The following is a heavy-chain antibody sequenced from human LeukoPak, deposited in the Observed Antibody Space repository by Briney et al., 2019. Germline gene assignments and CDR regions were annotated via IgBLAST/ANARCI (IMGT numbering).Heavy chain of an antibody. D-gene: IGHD3-3*02. J-gene: IGHJ5*02. CDR3: ARGGPMFGVVFHNWFDP. CDR1: GGSISSYH. CDR2: IYYSGST. Sequence: SETLSLTCTVSGGSISSYHWSWIRQPPGKGLEWIGYIYYSGSTNYNPSLKSRVTISVDTSKNQFSLKLSSVTAADTAVYYCARGGPMFGVVFHNWFDPWGQGTLVTVSS. V-gene: IGHV4-59*01.